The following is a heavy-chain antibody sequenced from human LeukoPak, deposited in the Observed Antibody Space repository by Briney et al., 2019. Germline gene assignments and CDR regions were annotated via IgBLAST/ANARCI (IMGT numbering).Heavy chain of an antibody. CDR1: GFTLSSYW. CDR3: ARRPVQGPFDY. J-gene: IGHJ4*02. CDR2: IKQDGSEK. Sequence: GGSLRLSCAASGFTLSSYWMSWVRQAPGKGLEWVANIKQDGSEKSYVDSVKGRFTISRDNAKNSLYLQMNSLRAEDTAVYYCARRPVQGPFDYWGQGTLVTVSS. V-gene: IGHV3-7*01. D-gene: IGHD3-10*01.